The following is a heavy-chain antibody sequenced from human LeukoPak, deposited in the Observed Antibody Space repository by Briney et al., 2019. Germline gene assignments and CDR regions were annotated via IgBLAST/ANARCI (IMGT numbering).Heavy chain of an antibody. D-gene: IGHD3-3*01. J-gene: IGHJ5*02. CDR3: ARFAPTDFWSGPPRP. CDR2: IYYSGST. V-gene: IGHV4-39*01. CDR1: GGSISSSSYY. Sequence: SETLSLTCTVSGGSISSSSYYWGWIRQPPGKGLEWIGSIYYSGSTYYNPSLKSRVTISVDTSKNQFSLKLSSVTAADTAVYYCARFAPTDFWSGPPRPWSQGTLVTVSS.